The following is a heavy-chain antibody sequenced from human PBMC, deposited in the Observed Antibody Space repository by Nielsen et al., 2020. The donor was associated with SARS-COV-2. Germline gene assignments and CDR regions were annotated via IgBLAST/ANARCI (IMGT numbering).Heavy chain of an antibody. CDR1: GGSFSGYY. CDR3: ARDHTAAGPNWFDP. D-gene: IGHD6-13*01. V-gene: IGHV4-34*01. Sequence: SETLSLTCAVYGGSFSGYYWSWIRQPPGKGLEWIGEINHSGSTNYNLSLKSRVTISVDTSKNQLSLKLSSVTAADTAVYYCARDHTAAGPNWFDPWGQGTLVTVST. J-gene: IGHJ5*02. CDR2: INHSGST.